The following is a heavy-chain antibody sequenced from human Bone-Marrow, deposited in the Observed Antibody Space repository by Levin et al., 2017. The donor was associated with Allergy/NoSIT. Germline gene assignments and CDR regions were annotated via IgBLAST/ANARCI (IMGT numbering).Heavy chain of an antibody. D-gene: IGHD3-10*01. J-gene: IGHJ4*02. CDR3: ARTDGGSGSYYGY. V-gene: IGHV3-53*01. CDR2: IYAGGAT. Sequence: PGGSLRLSCAVSGISVTNSYMTWVRQAPGKGLEWVSVIYAGGATYYADSVKGRFTISRDTSTAFLQVDSLRGDDTAMYYCARTDGGSGSYYGYWGQGTLVTVSS. CDR1: GISVTNSY.